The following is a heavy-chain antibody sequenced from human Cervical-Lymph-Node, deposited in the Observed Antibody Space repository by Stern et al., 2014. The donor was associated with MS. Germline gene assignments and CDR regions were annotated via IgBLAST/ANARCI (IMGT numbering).Heavy chain of an antibody. D-gene: IGHD3-10*01. Sequence: QVQLQQSGAEVKKPGSSAKVSCKASGGTFSSYEITWVRQAPGQGLEWMGGIIPTFDTPTYAQKFQDRVTISADESTNTAYLELNGLKSDDTAIYFCARAYTYYSNSAGYWGQGTLVTVSS. J-gene: IGHJ4*02. CDR3: ARAYTYYSNSAGY. V-gene: IGHV1-69*01. CDR1: GGTFSSYE. CDR2: IIPTFDTP.